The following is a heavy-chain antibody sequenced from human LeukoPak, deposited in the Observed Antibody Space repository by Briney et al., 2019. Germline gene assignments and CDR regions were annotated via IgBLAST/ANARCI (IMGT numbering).Heavy chain of an antibody. D-gene: IGHD6-13*01. V-gene: IGHV3-74*01. CDR3: ARDSSYSMDV. CDR2: INSDGSST. CDR1: EFTFSSSW. Sequence: GGSLRLSCAASEFTFSSSWMHWVRQAPGKGLVWVSHINSDGSSTSYADSVKGRFTIPRDNAKNTVYLQMNSLRAEDTAVYYCARDSSYSMDVWGQGTTVTVSS. J-gene: IGHJ6*02.